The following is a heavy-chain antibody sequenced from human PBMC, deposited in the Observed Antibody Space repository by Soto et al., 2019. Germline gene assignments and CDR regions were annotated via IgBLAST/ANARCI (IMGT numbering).Heavy chain of an antibody. J-gene: IGHJ4*02. CDR3: ARDPAYCGGDCYSY. CDR1: GGSISSGDYY. D-gene: IGHD2-21*02. V-gene: IGHV4-30-4*01. Sequence: QVQLQESGPGLVKPSQTLSLTCTVSGGSISSGDYYWSWIRQPPGKGLEWIGYIYYSGSTYYNPSLERLVAISVDTSRSQFSPKLSSVTAADTAVYYCARDPAYCGGDCYSYWGQGTLVTVSS. CDR2: IYYSGST.